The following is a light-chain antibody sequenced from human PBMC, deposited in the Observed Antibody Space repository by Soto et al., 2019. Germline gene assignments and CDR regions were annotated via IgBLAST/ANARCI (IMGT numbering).Light chain of an antibody. J-gene: IGKJ3*01. CDR3: QQYGSSSLFT. CDR1: QSVSSSY. V-gene: IGKV3-20*01. CDR2: GAS. Sequence: EIVLTQSPGTLSLSPGERATLSCRASQSVSSSYLAWYQQKPGQAPRLLIYGASSRATGIPDRFRGSGSGTDFTLTISRLEPEDFAVYYCQQYGSSSLFTFGPGPKVDIK.